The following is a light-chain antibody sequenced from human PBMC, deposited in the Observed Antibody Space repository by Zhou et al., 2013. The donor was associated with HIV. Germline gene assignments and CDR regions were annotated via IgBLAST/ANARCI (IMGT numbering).Light chain of an antibody. CDR1: QAISNY. Sequence: DIQMTQSPSSLSASVGDRVTITCRASQAISNYLAWYQQKPGSVPNLLIYAASTLQSRVPSRFSGSGSGTHFTLTISSLQPEDVATYYCQKYNSAPRTFGQGTKVEIK. V-gene: IGKV1-27*01. CDR2: AAS. J-gene: IGKJ1*01. CDR3: QKYNSAPRT.